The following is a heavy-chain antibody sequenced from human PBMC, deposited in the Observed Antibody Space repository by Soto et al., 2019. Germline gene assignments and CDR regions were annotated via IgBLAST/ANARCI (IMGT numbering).Heavy chain of an antibody. V-gene: IGHV2-5*02. D-gene: IGHD3-3*01. J-gene: IGHJ4*02. CDR1: GFSLTTSGVG. Sequence: QITLKESGPTVVKPTETLTLTCTFSGFSLTTSGVGVGWFRQSPGKAPEWLALIYWDDDKRYSTSLKSRLTITKETSENQVVLTMANVDPADTATYYCAHRVLRTVFGLVTTTAIYFDFWGQGTPVVVSS. CDR3: AHRVLRTVFGLVTTTAIYFDF. CDR2: IYWDDDK.